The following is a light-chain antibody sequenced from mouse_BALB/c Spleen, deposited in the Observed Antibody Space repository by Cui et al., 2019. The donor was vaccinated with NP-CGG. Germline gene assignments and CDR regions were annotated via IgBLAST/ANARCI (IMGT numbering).Light chain of an antibody. J-gene: IGLJ1*01. CDR1: TGAVTTSNY. CDR3: ALWYSNHWV. V-gene: IGLV1*01. Sequence: QAVVTQESALITSPAEAVTLTCRSSTGAVTTSNYANWSQEKPDHLFTGLIGGTNNRVPGVPARFSGSLIGDKAALTITGAQTEDEAIYFCALWYSNHWVFGGGTKLTGL. CDR2: GTN.